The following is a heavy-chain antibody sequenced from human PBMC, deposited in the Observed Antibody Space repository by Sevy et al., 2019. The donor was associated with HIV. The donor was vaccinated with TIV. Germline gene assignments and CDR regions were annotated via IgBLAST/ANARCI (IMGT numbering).Heavy chain of an antibody. CDR3: VGPKLTYTNGWHYFDY. CDR2: IRHGGYT. Sequence: SETLSLTCIVSGASISNTAYYWGWIRQSPGKGLEWIASIRHGGYTFYNPSLKSRVTISADTSKNQFSLKLTSVSAADTSISYCVGPKLTYTNGWHYFDYWGQGTVVTVSS. V-gene: IGHV4-39*01. D-gene: IGHD2-8*01. J-gene: IGHJ4*02. CDR1: GASISNTAYY.